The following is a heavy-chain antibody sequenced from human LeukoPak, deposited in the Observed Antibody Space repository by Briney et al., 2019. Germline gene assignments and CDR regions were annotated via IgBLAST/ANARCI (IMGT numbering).Heavy chain of an antibody. CDR1: GFSFSAYG. J-gene: IGHJ4*02. CDR3: ARDDGTDSFDC. D-gene: IGHD1-1*01. Sequence: GGSLRLSCAASGFSFSAYGMHWVRQAPGKGLEWVAVIWYDGSKKYYADSVKGRFTISRDNSKNTVDLQMNSLRAEDTAVYYCARDDGTDSFDCWGQGTLVTASS. CDR2: IWYDGSKK. V-gene: IGHV3-33*01.